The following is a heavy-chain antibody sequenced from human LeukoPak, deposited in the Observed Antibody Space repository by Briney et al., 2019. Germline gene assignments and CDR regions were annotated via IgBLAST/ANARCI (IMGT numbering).Heavy chain of an antibody. CDR1: GYTFTGYY. CDR3: ARGNTIAAKYYFDY. CDR2: INPNGGGT. V-gene: IGHV1-2*02. J-gene: IGHJ4*02. D-gene: IGHD6-13*01. Sequence: ASVKVSCKASGYTFTGYYMHWVRQAPGQGLEWMGWINPNGGGTNYAQKFQGRVTMTRDTSISTAYMELSRLRSDDTAVYYCARGNTIAAKYYFDYWGQGTLVTVSS.